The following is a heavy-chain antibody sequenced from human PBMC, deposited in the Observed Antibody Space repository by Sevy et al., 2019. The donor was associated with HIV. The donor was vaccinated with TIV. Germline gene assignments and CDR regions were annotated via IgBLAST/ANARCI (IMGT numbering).Heavy chain of an antibody. D-gene: IGHD1-26*01. V-gene: IGHV4-39*01. CDR3: ASQGGARSAFDI. J-gene: IGHJ3*02. CDR2: IYYSGST. Sequence: SETLSLTCTVSGGSISSSSYYWGWIRQPPGKGLEWIGSIYYSGSTYYNPSLKSRVTISVDTSKNQFSLKLSSVTVADTAVYYCASQGGARSAFDIWGQGTMVTVSS. CDR1: GGSISSSSYY.